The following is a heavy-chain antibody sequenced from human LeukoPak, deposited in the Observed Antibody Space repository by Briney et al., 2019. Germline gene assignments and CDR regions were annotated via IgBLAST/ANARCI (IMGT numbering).Heavy chain of an antibody. D-gene: IGHD1-14*01. Sequence: PGGSLRLSCAASGFTFSTYAMNWVRQAPGQGLEWASGISGSGDNTYYADSVKGRFTISRDNSKNTLDLQMNSLRAEDTAVYYCAKGRMTLYNNGMDVWGQGTTVTVSS. V-gene: IGHV3-23*01. CDR2: ISGSGDNT. CDR3: AKGRMTLYNNGMDV. CDR1: GFTFSTYA. J-gene: IGHJ6*02.